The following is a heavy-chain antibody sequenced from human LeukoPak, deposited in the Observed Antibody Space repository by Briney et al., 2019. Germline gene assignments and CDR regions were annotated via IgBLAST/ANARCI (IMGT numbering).Heavy chain of an antibody. D-gene: IGHD3-10*01. CDR3: AKEPGSGSYYNRNYFDY. V-gene: IGHV3-23*01. Sequence: PGGSLRLSCAASGFTFSSYAMSWVRQAPGKGLEWVSAISGSGGSTYYADSVKGRFTISRDNSKNTLYLQMNSLRAEDTAVYYCAKEPGSGSYYNRNYFDYWGQGTLVTVSS. J-gene: IGHJ4*02. CDR1: GFTFSSYA. CDR2: ISGSGGST.